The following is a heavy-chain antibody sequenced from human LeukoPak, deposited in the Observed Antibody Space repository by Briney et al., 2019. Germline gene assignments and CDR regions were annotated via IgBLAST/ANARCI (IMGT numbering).Heavy chain of an antibody. J-gene: IGHJ5*02. CDR1: GGSISSYY. CDR3: ARETYCSGGNCYSRVLENWFDP. CDR2: IYTSGST. V-gene: IGHV4-4*07. Sequence: PSETLSLTCTVSGGSISSYYWSWIRQPAGKGLEWIGRIYTSGSTNYNPSLKSRVTMSVDTSKNQFSLKLSSVTAADTAVYYCARETYCSGGNCYSRVLENWFDPWGQGTPVTVSS. D-gene: IGHD2-15*01.